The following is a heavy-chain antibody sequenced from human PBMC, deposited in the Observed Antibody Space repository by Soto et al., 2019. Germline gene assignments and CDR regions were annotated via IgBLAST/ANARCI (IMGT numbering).Heavy chain of an antibody. CDR1: GYTFTSYY. CDR3: ARGPGGSYYWFDY. D-gene: IGHD1-26*01. J-gene: IGHJ4*02. CDR2: INASGGST. V-gene: IGHV1-46*01. Sequence: ATVKVSCKASGYTFTSYYMHWVRQAPGQGLEWMGIINASGGSTGYAQKFQGRVTVTRDTSTSTVYMELSSLRSEDTAVYYCARGPGGSYYWFDYWGQGTLVTVSS.